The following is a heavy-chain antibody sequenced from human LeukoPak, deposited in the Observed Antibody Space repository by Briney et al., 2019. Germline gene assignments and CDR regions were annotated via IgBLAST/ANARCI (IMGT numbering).Heavy chain of an antibody. V-gene: IGHV1-69*02. CDR1: GGTFSSYT. Sequence: SVKVSCKASGGTFSSYTISWVRQAPGQGLEWMGRIIPILGIANYAQKFQGRVTITADKSTSTAYMELSSLRSEDTAVYYCAGFYYDQGDAFDTWGQGTMVTVSS. D-gene: IGHD3-22*01. CDR2: IIPILGIA. CDR3: AGFYYDQGDAFDT. J-gene: IGHJ3*02.